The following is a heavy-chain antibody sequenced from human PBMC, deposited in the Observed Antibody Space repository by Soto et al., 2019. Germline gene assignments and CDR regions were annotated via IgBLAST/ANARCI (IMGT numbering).Heavy chain of an antibody. CDR3: ARTGEYYDFWSGEVSSAGTGYYMDV. Sequence: ASETLSLTCTVSGGSISSSSYYWGWIRQPPGKGLEWIGSIYYSGSTYYNPSLKSRVTISVDTSKNQFSLKLSSVTAADKAVYYSARTGEYYDFWSGEVSSAGTGYYMDVWGKXTTGTVSS. J-gene: IGHJ6*03. D-gene: IGHD3-3*01. CDR1: GGSISSSSYY. CDR2: IYYSGST. V-gene: IGHV4-39*01.